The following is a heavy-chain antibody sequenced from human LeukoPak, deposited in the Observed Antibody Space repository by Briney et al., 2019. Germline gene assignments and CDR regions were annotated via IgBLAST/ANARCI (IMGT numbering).Heavy chain of an antibody. V-gene: IGHV3-11*04. J-gene: IGHJ5*02. CDR1: GFTFSDYY. Sequence: GGSLRLSCAASGFTFSDYYMSWIRQAPGKGLEWVSYISSSGSTIYYADSVKGRFSISRDNSNNTLYLQMNSLRVEDTAVYYCAKDPYRVVIATGNYLDPWGQGTLVTVSS. CDR2: ISSSGSTI. CDR3: AKDPYRVVIATGNYLDP. D-gene: IGHD2-21*01.